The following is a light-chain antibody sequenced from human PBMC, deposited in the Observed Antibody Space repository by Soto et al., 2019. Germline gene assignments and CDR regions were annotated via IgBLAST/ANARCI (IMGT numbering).Light chain of an antibody. J-gene: IGKJ4*01. Sequence: EIVLTQSPATLSLSPGERATLSCRASQSVSGYLAWYQQKPGQAPRLLMYDASNRATGIPARFSGSGSGTDFPPPISRLEPEDFAVYYCQQRSNWPSTFGGGTKVEIK. V-gene: IGKV3-11*01. CDR3: QQRSNWPST. CDR2: DAS. CDR1: QSVSGY.